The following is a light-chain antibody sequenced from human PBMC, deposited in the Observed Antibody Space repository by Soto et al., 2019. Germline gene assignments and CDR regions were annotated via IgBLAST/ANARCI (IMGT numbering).Light chain of an antibody. CDR2: GAS. CDR3: QQYGGSPVT. J-gene: IGKJ3*01. CDR1: QAMIGNA. V-gene: IGKV3-20*01. Sequence: MTQSPSTLSSSPGERATLSCRASQAMIGNALAWYQQQPSQAPRLLVYGASNKATGLPYRFSGSGSGTDFTLTISSLQPEDFAFYFCQQYGGSPVTFGRGTKLDIK.